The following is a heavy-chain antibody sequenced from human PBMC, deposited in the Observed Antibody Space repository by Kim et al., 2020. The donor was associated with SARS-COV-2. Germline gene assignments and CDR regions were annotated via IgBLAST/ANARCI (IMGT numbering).Heavy chain of an antibody. CDR2: LRYPGVYK. CDR3: ASDHQERISGPYF. Sequence: GGSLRLSCAASGFIFNIYGIHWFRQPPGKGLEWVATLRYPGVYKFYRESVQGRFTISRDTSTNMVDLQMNSLRAEDTGMYYCASDHQERISGPYF. V-gene: IGHV3-30*12. J-gene: IGHJ1*01. CDR1: GFIFNIYG.